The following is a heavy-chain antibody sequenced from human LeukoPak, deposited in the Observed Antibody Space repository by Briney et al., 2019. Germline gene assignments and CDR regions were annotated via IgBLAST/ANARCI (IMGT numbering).Heavy chain of an antibody. CDR1: GYTFTSYD. D-gene: IGHD3-22*01. CDR3: ARGGYDSSGYYPLGYYYYYMDV. CDR2: MNPNSGNT. J-gene: IGHJ6*03. Sequence: GASVKVSCKASGYTFTSYDINWVRQATGQGLEWMGWMNPNSGNTGYAQKFQGRVTITRNTSISTAYMELSSLRSEDTAVYYCARGGYDSSGYYPLGYYYYYMDVWGKGTTVTVSS. V-gene: IGHV1-8*03.